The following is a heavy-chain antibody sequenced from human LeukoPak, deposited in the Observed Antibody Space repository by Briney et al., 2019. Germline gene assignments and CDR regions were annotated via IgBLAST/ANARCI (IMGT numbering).Heavy chain of an antibody. CDR2: IFGSGGSP. CDR3: GKTTVGYSSGQKPAWPVDY. D-gene: IGHD5-18*01. CDR1: GFTFGSHA. Sequence: PGGSLRLSCEASGFTFGSHAMYWVRQAPGKGLEWVAGIFGSGGSPHYADPVKGRFTISRDNSRNTVYLQINSPRAEDTAVYYCGKTTVGYSSGQKPAWPVDYWGQGTLATVSS. J-gene: IGHJ4*02. V-gene: IGHV3-23*01.